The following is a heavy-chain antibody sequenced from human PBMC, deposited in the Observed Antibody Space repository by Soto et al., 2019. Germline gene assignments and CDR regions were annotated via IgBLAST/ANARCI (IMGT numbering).Heavy chain of an antibody. Sequence: QVQLVQSGPEVRKPGASVKVSCKASGYTFSTYGISWMRQAPGQGLEWMAWISASNGHTAYAQKVQGRVTMTTDTSTSTAYMELGSLRSDDTAVYYCARVLSGYATAQFDHWGQGTLVTVSS. CDR2: ISASNGHT. J-gene: IGHJ4*02. V-gene: IGHV1-18*01. D-gene: IGHD5-12*01. CDR3: ARVLSGYATAQFDH. CDR1: GYTFSTYG.